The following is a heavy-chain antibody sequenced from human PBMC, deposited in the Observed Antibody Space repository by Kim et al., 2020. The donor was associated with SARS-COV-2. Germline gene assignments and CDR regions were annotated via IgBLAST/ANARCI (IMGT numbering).Heavy chain of an antibody. CDR3: ARDKMVRGVIRWYFDL. J-gene: IGHJ2*01. Sequence: GGSLRLSCAASGFTFSSYSMNWVRQAPGKGLEWVSSISSSSSYIYYADSVKGRFTISRDNAKNSLYLQMNSLRAEDTAVYYCARDKMVRGVIRWYFDLWGRGTLVTVSS. D-gene: IGHD3-10*01. CDR2: ISSSSSYI. CDR1: GFTFSSYS. V-gene: IGHV3-21*01.